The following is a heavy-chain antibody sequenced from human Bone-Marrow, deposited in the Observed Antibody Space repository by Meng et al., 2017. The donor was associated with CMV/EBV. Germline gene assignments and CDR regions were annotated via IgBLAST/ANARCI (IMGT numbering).Heavy chain of an antibody. CDR3: ARLSYDFWSGYYSHFDY. CDR2: IYYSGST. Sequence: SETLSLTCTVSGYSISSGYYWGWIRQPPGKGLEWIGSIYYSGSTYYNPSLKSRVTISVDTSKNQFSLKLSSVTAADTAVYYCARLSYDFWSGYYSHFDYWRQGTLVTVSS. J-gene: IGHJ4*02. D-gene: IGHD3-3*01. V-gene: IGHV4-38-2*02. CDR1: GYSISSGYY.